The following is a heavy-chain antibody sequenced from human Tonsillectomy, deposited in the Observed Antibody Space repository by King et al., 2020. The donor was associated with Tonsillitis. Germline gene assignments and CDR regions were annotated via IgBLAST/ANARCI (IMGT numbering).Heavy chain of an antibody. CDR3: ARSIAAPLDY. D-gene: IGHD6-6*01. CDR1: GFTFSNYW. V-gene: IGHV3-7*01. CDR2: IKEDGSET. Sequence: VQLVESGGGLVQPGGSLRLSCAASGFTFSNYWMNWVRQAPGKGLEWVANIKEDGSETYYVDSVKGRFTIPRDNAKNSLYLQMNSLRAEDTAVYYCARSIAAPLDYWGQGTLVTVSS. J-gene: IGHJ4*02.